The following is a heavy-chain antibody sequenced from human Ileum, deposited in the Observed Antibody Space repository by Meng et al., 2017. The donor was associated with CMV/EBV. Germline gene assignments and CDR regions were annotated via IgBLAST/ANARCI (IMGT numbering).Heavy chain of an antibody. CDR2: IKYSGRT. CDR1: SSSRCDYY. D-gene: IGHD2-2*01. V-gene: IGHV4-30-4*08. J-gene: IGHJ5*02. Sequence: SSSRCDYYWSWIRQPPGKGLEWIGFIKYSGRTYYNPSLTSRVTISLDTSENHFSLRLSSVTAADTAVYYCARTQDCSTTSCYTGFDPWGQGTLVTVSS. CDR3: ARTQDCSTTSCYTGFDP.